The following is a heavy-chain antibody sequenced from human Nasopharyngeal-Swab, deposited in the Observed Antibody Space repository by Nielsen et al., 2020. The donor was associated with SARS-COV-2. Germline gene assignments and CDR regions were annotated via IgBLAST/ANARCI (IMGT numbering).Heavy chain of an antibody. V-gene: IGHV1-58*01. CDR3: AADSTRDDYGGNGVDYFDY. Sequence: SVKVSCKASGFTFTSSAVQWVRQARGRRLEWIGWIVVGSGNTNYAQKFQERVTITRDMSTSTAYMELSSLRSEDTAVYYCAADSTRDDYGGNGVDYFDYWGQGTLVTVSS. D-gene: IGHD4-23*01. J-gene: IGHJ4*02. CDR2: IVVGSGNT. CDR1: GFTFTSSA.